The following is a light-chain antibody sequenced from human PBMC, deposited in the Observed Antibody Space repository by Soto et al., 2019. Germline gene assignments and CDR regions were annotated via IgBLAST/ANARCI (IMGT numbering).Light chain of an antibody. CDR1: QSVSSSY. V-gene: IGKV3-20*01. Sequence: EMVLTQSPGTLSLSPGERATLSCRASQSVSSSYLAWYQQKPGQAPRLLIYGASSRATGIPDRFSGSGSGTDFKPTISSLEPEYLPEYYGQQYCSSTRYTFSQGTKLEIK. CDR2: GAS. J-gene: IGKJ2*01. CDR3: QQYCSSTRYT.